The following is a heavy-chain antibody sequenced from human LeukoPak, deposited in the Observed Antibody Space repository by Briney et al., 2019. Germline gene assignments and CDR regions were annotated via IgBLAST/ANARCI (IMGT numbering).Heavy chain of an antibody. D-gene: IGHD3-10*01. J-gene: IGHJ4*02. Sequence: GGSLRLSCAASGFTFSSYWMTWVRQAPGKGLEWVANIKQDGSEKYYADSVKGRFTISRDNAKNSLYLQMNSLRAEDTALYYCAKAYYGSGSYSPTPFDYWGQGTLVTVSS. CDR1: GFTFSSYW. CDR2: IKQDGSEK. CDR3: AKAYYGSGSYSPTPFDY. V-gene: IGHV3-7*03.